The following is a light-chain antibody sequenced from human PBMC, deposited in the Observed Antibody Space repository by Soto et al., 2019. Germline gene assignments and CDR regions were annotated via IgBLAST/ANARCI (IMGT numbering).Light chain of an antibody. Sequence: QSVLTQPASVSGSPGQSITISSTGSSSDVGSYTLVSWYQQHPGKAPKLMIYEGSKRPSGVSNRFSGSKSGNTASLTISGLQAEDEADYYCCSYASSNALIFGGGTKLTVL. CDR1: SSDVGSYTL. CDR3: CSYASSNALI. CDR2: EGS. V-gene: IGLV2-23*01. J-gene: IGLJ2*01.